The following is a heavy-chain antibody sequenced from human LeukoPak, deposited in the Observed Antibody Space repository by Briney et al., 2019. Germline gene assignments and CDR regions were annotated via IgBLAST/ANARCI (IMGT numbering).Heavy chain of an antibody. CDR3: ARGAYYYED. V-gene: IGHV3-48*01. Sequence: GGSLRLSCAASGFTFSSHSMNWVRQAPGKGLEWVSYISSSSSTIYYADSVKGRFTISRDNAKNSLYLRMNSLRAEDTAVYYCARGAYYYEDWGQGTLVTVSS. J-gene: IGHJ4*02. D-gene: IGHD3-22*01. CDR1: GFTFSSHS. CDR2: ISSSSSTI.